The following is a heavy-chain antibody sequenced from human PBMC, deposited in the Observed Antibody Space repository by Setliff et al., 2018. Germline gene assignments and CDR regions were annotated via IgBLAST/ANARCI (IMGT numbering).Heavy chain of an antibody. V-gene: IGHV3-66*02. J-gene: IGHJ4*02. D-gene: IGHD2-21*02. CDR3: ARDAGGDYDN. CDR1: GFTVNTNY. Sequence: SGGSLRLSCAASGFTVNTNYMTWVRQAPGKGLEWVSIIYSGGDTYYADSVKGRFTIYRDNSKNTLYLQMNSLRLEDTAIYYCARDAGGDYDNWGQGTLVTVSS. CDR2: IYSGGDT.